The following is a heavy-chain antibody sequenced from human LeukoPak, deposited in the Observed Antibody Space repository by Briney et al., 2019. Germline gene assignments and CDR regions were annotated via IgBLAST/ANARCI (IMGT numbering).Heavy chain of an antibody. V-gene: IGHV4-59*08. CDR3: ARRRQVSYYSPYAFDL. D-gene: IGHD2-15*01. Sequence: SETLSLTCTVSGGSMTNSYWGWIRQPPGKGLEWLGYIYFTGSTNSNPSLKSRVTISLDTSKNQLSLRLTSVTAADTAVYYCARRRQVSYYSPYAFDLWGQGTMVTVSS. J-gene: IGHJ3*01. CDR2: IYFTGST. CDR1: GGSMTNSY.